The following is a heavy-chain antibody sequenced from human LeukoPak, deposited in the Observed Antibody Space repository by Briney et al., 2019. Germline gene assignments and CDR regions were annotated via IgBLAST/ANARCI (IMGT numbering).Heavy chain of an antibody. CDR2: IYHSGTI. D-gene: IGHD3-16*02. CDR3: TFGGVIVLLT. J-gene: IGHJ5*02. V-gene: IGHV4-59*04. Sequence: PSQTLSLTCAVSGGSISGYYWNWIRQSPEKGLEWIGYIYHSGTINFNPSLKARVTMSIDTSKNQFSLKLSSVTAADTAVYCCTFGGVIVLLTWGQGTLVTVSS. CDR1: GGSISGYY.